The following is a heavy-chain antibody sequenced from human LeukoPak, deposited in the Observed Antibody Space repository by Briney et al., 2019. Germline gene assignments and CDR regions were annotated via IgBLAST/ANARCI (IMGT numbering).Heavy chain of an antibody. Sequence: GGSLRLSCAASGFTFSSYGMSWVRQAPGKGLEWVSSINGNGGSTYYADSVKGRFTISRDNSKSTLYLQMNSLRAEDTAVYYCAKDASSSWRWGAFDIWGQGTMVTVSS. J-gene: IGHJ3*02. CDR1: GFTFSSYG. CDR2: INGNGGST. V-gene: IGHV3-23*01. D-gene: IGHD6-13*01. CDR3: AKDASSSWRWGAFDI.